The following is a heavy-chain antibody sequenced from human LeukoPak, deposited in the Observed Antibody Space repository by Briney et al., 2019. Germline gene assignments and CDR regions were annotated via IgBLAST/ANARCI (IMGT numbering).Heavy chain of an antibody. Sequence: PGGSLRLSCAASGFTVSSYYMSWVRQAPGKGLEWVAVIYSGGSTYYADSVKGRITISRDNSKNALYLQMNSLRAEDTAVYYCARQRAYCSSTSRCRRSSGIDAFDIWGQGTMVTVSS. J-gene: IGHJ3*02. CDR1: GFTVSSYY. CDR3: ARQRAYCSSTSRCRRSSGIDAFDI. D-gene: IGHD2-2*01. V-gene: IGHV3-66*04. CDR2: IYSGGST.